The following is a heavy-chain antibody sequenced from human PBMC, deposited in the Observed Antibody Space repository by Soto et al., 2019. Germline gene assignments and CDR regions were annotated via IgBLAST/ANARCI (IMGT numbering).Heavy chain of an antibody. Sequence: QVQLVQSGAEVKKPGSSVKVSFKASGGTFSSYAISWLRQAPGQGLEWMGGIIPICGTANYAQKFQGRVKITADESTSTAYMELSSLRSEATAVYYCARERSSSWPTFDYWGKGTLVTVSS. J-gene: IGHJ4*02. D-gene: IGHD6-13*01. CDR3: ARERSSSWPTFDY. CDR2: IIPICGTA. V-gene: IGHV1-69*12. CDR1: GGTFSSYA.